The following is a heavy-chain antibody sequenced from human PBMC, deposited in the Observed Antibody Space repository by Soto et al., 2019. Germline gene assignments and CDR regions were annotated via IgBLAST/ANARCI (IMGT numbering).Heavy chain of an antibody. CDR1: GFTFGDYA. J-gene: IGHJ6*03. Sequence: GGSLRLSCTASGFTFGDYAMSWFRQAPGKGLEWVGFIRSKAYGGTTEYAASVKGRFTISRDDSKSIAYLQMNSLKTEDTAVYYCTSSCSSTSCYYGEDYYYYYMDVWGKGTTVTVSS. CDR2: IRSKAYGGTT. CDR3: TSSCSSTSCYYGEDYYYYYMDV. V-gene: IGHV3-49*03. D-gene: IGHD2-2*01.